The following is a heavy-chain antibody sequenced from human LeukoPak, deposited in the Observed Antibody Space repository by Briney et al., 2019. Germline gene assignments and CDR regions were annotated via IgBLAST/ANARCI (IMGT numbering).Heavy chain of an antibody. CDR2: ISGSGNII. CDR1: GFTFSDEY. Sequence: GGSLRLSCAASGFTFSDEYMNWIRQAPGKGLEWVSYISGSGNIIYYADSVKGRFTVSRDNARNSLYLQMNSLRAEDMAVYYCARDPFMTTGWGVDYWGQGTLVTVSS. CDR3: ARDPFMTTGWGVDY. D-gene: IGHD4-17*01. V-gene: IGHV3-11*01. J-gene: IGHJ4*02.